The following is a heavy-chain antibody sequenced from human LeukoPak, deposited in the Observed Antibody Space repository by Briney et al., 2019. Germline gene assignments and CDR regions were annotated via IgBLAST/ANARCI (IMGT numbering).Heavy chain of an antibody. J-gene: IGHJ6*03. D-gene: IGHD3-22*01. Sequence: GGSLRLSCAASGFTFSSYEMNWVRQAPGKGLEWVSYISSSGSTIYYADSVKGRFTMSRDNAKNSLYLHMNSLRAEDTAVYYCARGVYDSSPLNYYMDVWGKGTTVTVSS. V-gene: IGHV3-48*03. CDR1: GFTFSSYE. CDR3: ARGVYDSSPLNYYMDV. CDR2: ISSSGSTI.